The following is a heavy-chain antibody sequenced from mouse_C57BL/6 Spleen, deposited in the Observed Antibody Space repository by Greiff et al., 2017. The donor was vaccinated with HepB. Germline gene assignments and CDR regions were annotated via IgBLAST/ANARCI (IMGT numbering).Heavy chain of an antibody. J-gene: IGHJ1*03. CDR3: ARCYCSKGWYFDV. Sequence: LVESGAELVKPGASVKLSCTASGFNFKDYYMHWVKQRTEQGLEWIGRIDPEDGETKYAPKFQGKATITADTSSNTAYLQLSSLTSEDTAVYYCARCYCSKGWYFDVWGTGTTVTVSS. CDR1: GFNFKDYY. V-gene: IGHV14-2*01. CDR2: IDPEDGET. D-gene: IGHD2-5*01.